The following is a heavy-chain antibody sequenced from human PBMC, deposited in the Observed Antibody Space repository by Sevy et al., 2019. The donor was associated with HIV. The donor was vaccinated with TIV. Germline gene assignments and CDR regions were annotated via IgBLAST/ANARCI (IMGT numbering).Heavy chain of an antibody. CDR3: TRDLPPSATIVPHFDY. Sequence: GGSLRLSCAASGFSFSSYEMNWVRQAPGKGLEWVSSITSSGSNIYYSDSVKGRFTISRDNAKNSLYLQMNSLRAEDTALYYCTRDLPPSATIVPHFDYWVQGTLVTVSS. CDR2: ITSSGSNI. J-gene: IGHJ4*02. D-gene: IGHD2-21*01. CDR1: GFSFSSYE. V-gene: IGHV3-48*03.